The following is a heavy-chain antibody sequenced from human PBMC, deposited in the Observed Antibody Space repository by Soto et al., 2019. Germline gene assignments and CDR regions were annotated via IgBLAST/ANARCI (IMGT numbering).Heavy chain of an antibody. D-gene: IGHD1-26*01. CDR3: ARGPSGSYWGYYFDY. V-gene: IGHV3-53*04. CDR2: IYSGGST. CDR1: GFTVSSNY. J-gene: IGHJ4*02. Sequence: GGSLRLSCAASGFTVSSNYMSWVRQAPGKGLEWVSVIYSGGSTYYADSVKGRFTISRHNSKNTLYLQMNSLRAEDTAVYYCARGPSGSYWGYYFDYWGQGTLVTVSS.